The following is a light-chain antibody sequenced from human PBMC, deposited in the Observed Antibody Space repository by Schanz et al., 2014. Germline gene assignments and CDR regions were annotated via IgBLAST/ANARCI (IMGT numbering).Light chain of an antibody. CDR2: DVS. CDR3: SSYTSRSTWV. J-gene: IGLJ3*02. Sequence: QSALTQPASVSGSPGQSITLSCTGTSSDVGGYNYVSWYQQSPGKAPKLMIYDVSDRPSGVSNRFSGSKSGNTASLTISGLQADDEADYYCSSYTSRSTWVFGGGTKLTVL. V-gene: IGLV2-14*01. CDR1: SSDVGGYNY.